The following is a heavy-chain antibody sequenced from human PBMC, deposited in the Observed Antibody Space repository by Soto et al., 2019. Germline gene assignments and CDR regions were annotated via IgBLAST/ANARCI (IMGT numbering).Heavy chain of an antibody. CDR1: GFTFSTYG. D-gene: IGHD1-7*01. Sequence: HPGGSLRLSCAASGFTFSTYGMHWVRQAPGKGLEWVAAMSYDGTKQYYVDSVKGRFTISRDNSRNTLFLQLNSLRDEDTAVYYCAKNQERELPRVIDFWGQGTLVTVSS. J-gene: IGHJ4*02. CDR2: MSYDGTKQ. CDR3: AKNQERELPRVIDF. V-gene: IGHV3-30*18.